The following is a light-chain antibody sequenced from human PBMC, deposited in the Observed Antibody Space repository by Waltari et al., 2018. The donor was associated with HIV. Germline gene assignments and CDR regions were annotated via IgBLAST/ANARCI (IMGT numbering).Light chain of an antibody. CDR1: QSLLHSNGYNY. CDR3: MQTVQTPLT. Sequence: DIVMTQSPLSLPVTPGEPAFISCRSSQSLLHSNGYNYLDWYLQKPGQSPQLLIYLGSNRASGVPDRFSGSGSGTDFTLTISRVEAGDVGVYYCMQTVQTPLTFGGGTKVEI. CDR2: LGS. V-gene: IGKV2-28*01. J-gene: IGKJ4*01.